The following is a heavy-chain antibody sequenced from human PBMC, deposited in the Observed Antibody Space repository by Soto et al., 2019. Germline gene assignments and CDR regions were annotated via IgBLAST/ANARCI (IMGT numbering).Heavy chain of an antibody. J-gene: IGHJ6*02. D-gene: IGHD2-2*01. V-gene: IGHV3-30*18. CDR2: ISYDGSNK. CDR1: GFTFSSYS. CDR3: AKVSVVVPAATNYYYYGMDV. Sequence: LSLSCAASGFTFSSYSMHWVRQAPGKGLEWVAVISYDGSNKYYADTVKGRFNISRDNSKNTLSLQMNSMRAEETAVYYCAKVSVVVPAATNYYYYGMDVWGQGNTVTVSS.